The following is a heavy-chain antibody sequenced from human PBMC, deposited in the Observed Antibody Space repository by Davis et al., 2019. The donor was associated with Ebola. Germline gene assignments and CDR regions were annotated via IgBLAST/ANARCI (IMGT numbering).Heavy chain of an antibody. D-gene: IGHD3-22*01. CDR3: VRDMIEEGLSSPHPDFQH. V-gene: IGHV3-23*01. Sequence: GESLKISCAASGFTFSSYAMSWVRQAPGKGLEWVSAITGTGGSTYYADSVRGRFAISRDNANDTVYLQIYSLRAEDTAVYYCVRDMIEEGLSSPHPDFQHWGQGTLVTVSS. CDR1: GFTFSSYA. J-gene: IGHJ1*01. CDR2: ITGTGGST.